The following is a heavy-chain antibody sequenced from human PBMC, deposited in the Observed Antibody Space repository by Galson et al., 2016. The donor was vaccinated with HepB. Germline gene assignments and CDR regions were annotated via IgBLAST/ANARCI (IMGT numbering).Heavy chain of an antibody. CDR2: IKPDGSEK. CDR1: GFSFGSYW. J-gene: IGHJ4*02. CDR3: ARDLSGPDF. V-gene: IGHV3-7*01. Sequence: LRLSCAGSGFSFGSYWMSWVRQSPGKGLEWVANIKPDGSEKYYVDSVEGRFTISRDNAENTLYLQMNSLRAEDTAVYYCARDLSGPDFWGQGTLVTVSS.